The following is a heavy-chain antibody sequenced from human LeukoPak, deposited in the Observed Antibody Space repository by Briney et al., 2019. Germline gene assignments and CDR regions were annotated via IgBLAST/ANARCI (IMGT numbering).Heavy chain of an antibody. CDR3: ARLHSEWHGVFHY. CDR1: GASLSSIRYF. V-gene: IGHV4-39*01. CDR2: IYYSGKT. J-gene: IGHJ4*02. Sequence: SETLSLTCTVSGASLSSIRYFWGWIRQPPGKGLEWVGCIYYSGKTYYNPSLKSRVAISLDTSKNQFSLKLSSMTAADTAVYYCARLHSEWHGVFHYWGQGTLVTASS. D-gene: IGHD3-3*01.